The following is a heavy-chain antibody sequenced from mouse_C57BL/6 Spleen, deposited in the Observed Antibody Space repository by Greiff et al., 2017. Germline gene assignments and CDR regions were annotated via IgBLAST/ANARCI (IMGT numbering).Heavy chain of an antibody. CDR3: AIYDGYSFAY. CDR2: IYPGDGDT. J-gene: IGHJ3*01. Sequence: QVQLQQSGPELVKPGASVKISCKASGYAFSSSWMNWVKQRPGKGLEWIGRIYPGDGDTNYNGKFKGKATLTADKSSSTAYMQLSSLTSEDSAVYFCAIYDGYSFAYWGQGTLVTVSA. CDR1: GYAFSSSW. D-gene: IGHD2-3*01. V-gene: IGHV1-82*01.